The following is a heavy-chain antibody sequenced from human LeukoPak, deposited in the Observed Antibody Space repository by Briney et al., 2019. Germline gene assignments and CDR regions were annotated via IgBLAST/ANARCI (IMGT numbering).Heavy chain of an antibody. V-gene: IGHV3-11*01. D-gene: IGHD3-3*01. CDR3: AKASTIFGVVPDY. CDR2: ISSSGSTT. CDR1: GFTFTDYY. Sequence: GGSLRLSCAASGFTFTDYYMSWFRQAPGKGLEWVSYISSSGSTTHYADSVKGRFTISRDNSKNTLYLQMNSLRAEDTAVYYCAKASTIFGVVPDYWGQGTLVTVSS. J-gene: IGHJ4*02.